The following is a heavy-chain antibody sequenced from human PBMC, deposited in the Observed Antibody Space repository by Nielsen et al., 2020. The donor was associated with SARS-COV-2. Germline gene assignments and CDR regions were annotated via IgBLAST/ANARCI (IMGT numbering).Heavy chain of an antibody. CDR3: ARDNGAAFDI. CDR1: GFTFSSYA. J-gene: IGHJ3*02. Sequence: GESLKLSCAASGFTFSSYAMHWVRQAPGKGLEWVAVISYDGSNKYYADSVKGRFTISRDNSKNTLYLQMNSLRAEDTAVYYCARDNGAAFDIWGQGTMVTVSS. D-gene: IGHD3-10*01. CDR2: ISYDGSNK. V-gene: IGHV3-30*04.